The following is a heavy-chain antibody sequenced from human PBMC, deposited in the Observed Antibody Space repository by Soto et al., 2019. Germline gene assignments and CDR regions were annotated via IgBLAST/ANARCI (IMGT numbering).Heavy chain of an antibody. J-gene: IGHJ5*02. Sequence: QVPLIQSGAEVKKPGASVKVSFKASGYTFTDSSIHWVRQAPGQGLEWVGWINPHTGDTKYAQKFQDSVTMTRDTANSPADIDLLHLSSDDTDVYSFERYLGMTSLNTDGFDPWGQGTLVTVSS. V-gene: IGHV1-2*04. CDR2: INPHTGDT. D-gene: IGHD7-27*01. CDR3: ERYLGMTSLNTDGFDP. CDR1: GYTFTDSS.